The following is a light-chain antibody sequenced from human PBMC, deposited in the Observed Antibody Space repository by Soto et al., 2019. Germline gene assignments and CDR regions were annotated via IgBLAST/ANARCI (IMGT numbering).Light chain of an antibody. CDR2: GAS. J-gene: IGKJ1*01. Sequence: EIVLTQSPGTLSLSPGERATLSCRASQSVSSSYLAWYQQKPGQAPRLLIYGASIRATGIPDRVSGSGSGTDFTLTISRLEPEDFEVYYGQQYGSSPWTFGQGTKVEIK. CDR1: QSVSSSY. CDR3: QQYGSSPWT. V-gene: IGKV3-20*01.